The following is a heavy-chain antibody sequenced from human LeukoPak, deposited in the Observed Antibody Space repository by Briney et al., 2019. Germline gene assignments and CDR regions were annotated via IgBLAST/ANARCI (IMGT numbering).Heavy chain of an antibody. V-gene: IGHV4-39*01. D-gene: IGHD2-8*01. J-gene: IGHJ4*02. Sequence: PSETLSLTCTVSGGSISSSSYYWGWIRQPPGKGLEWIGSIYYSGSTYYNPSLKSRVTISVDTSKNQFSLKLSSVTAADTAVFYCARYRSSISAGPNYSFDYWGQGTLVTVSS. CDR3: ARYRSSISAGPNYSFDY. CDR2: IYYSGST. CDR1: GGSISSSSYY.